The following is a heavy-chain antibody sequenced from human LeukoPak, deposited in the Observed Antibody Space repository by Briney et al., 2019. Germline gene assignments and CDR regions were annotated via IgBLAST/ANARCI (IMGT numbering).Heavy chain of an antibody. V-gene: IGHV1-69*06. CDR2: IIPIFGTA. Sequence: SVKVSCKASGGTFISYAISWVRQAPGQGLEWMGGIIPIFGTANYAQKFQGRVTITADKSTSTAYMELSSLRSEDTAVYYCATLRGGGGYFDYWGQGTLVTVSS. D-gene: IGHD3-16*01. CDR3: ATLRGGGGYFDY. CDR1: GGTFISYA. J-gene: IGHJ4*02.